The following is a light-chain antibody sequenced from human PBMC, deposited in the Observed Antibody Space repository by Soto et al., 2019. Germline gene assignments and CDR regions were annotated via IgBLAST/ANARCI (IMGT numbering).Light chain of an antibody. CDR3: QQLNNYPLT. J-gene: IGKJ3*01. CDR1: QGISSY. Sequence: IQMTQSPSFLSASVGDRVTITCRASQGISSYLAWYQQKPGKAPKLLIYAASTLQSGVPSRFSGSGSGTEFTLTISSLQPEDFATYYCQQLNNYPLTFGPGTKVDIK. V-gene: IGKV1-9*01. CDR2: AAS.